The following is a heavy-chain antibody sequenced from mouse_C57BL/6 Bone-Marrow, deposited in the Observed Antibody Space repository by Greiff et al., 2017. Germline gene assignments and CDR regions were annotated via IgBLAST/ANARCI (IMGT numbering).Heavy chain of an antibody. J-gene: IGHJ3*01. CDR1: GYTITDSN. Sequence: VKVEASVPISCKASGYTITDSNINWVKQRHGQGLEWIGWIFPGSGSTYYNEKFKGKATLTVDKSSSTAYMLLSSLTSEDSAVYFCARATPPWIAYWGQGTLVTVSA. CDR2: IFPGSGST. D-gene: IGHD1-1*01. V-gene: IGHV1-75*01. CDR3: ARATPPWIAY.